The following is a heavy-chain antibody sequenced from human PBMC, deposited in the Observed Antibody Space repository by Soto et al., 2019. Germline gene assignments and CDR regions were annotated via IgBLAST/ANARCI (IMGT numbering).Heavy chain of an antibody. CDR2: MSFDGSNK. V-gene: IGHV3-30-3*01. Sequence: QVQLVESGGGVVQPGRSLRLSCAASGFTFSTYVVHWVRQAPGKGLEWVAVMSFDGSNKYYADSVKGRFTISRDNSKNTLYLEMNSLRFEDTAGYYCARVDWAVGATTPSGFDYWGQGTLVTVSS. CDR1: GFTFSTYV. D-gene: IGHD1-26*01. J-gene: IGHJ4*02. CDR3: ARVDWAVGATTPSGFDY.